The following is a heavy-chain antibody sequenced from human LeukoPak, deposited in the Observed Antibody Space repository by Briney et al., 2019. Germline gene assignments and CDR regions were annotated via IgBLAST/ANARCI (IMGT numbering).Heavy chain of an antibody. D-gene: IGHD6-19*01. Sequence: PGGSLRLSCAASGFTFSSYAMSWVRQAPGKGPEWVSAISGSGGSTYYADSVKGRFTISRDNSKNTLYLQMNSLRAEDTAVYYCAKDKGWLVKENYFDYWGQGTLVTVSS. V-gene: IGHV3-23*01. CDR2: ISGSGGST. CDR3: AKDKGWLVKENYFDY. J-gene: IGHJ4*02. CDR1: GFTFSSYA.